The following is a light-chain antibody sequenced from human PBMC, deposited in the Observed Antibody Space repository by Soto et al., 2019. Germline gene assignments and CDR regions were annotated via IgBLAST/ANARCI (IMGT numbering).Light chain of an antibody. V-gene: IGKV3-15*01. Sequence: EIVMTQSPATLSVSPGERATLSCMASQSVSINLAWYQQKPGQAPRLLIYGASTRATGIPARFSGSGSGTEFTLTISGLQSEDFAVYYCQQYNNWPRTFGGGTKVEIK. J-gene: IGKJ4*01. CDR1: QSVSIN. CDR3: QQYNNWPRT. CDR2: GAS.